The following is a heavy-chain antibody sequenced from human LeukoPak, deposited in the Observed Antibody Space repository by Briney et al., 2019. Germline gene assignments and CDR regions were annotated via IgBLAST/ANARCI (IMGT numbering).Heavy chain of an antibody. V-gene: IGHV3-30*02. CDR1: GFVLSDYG. CDR2: IRYDGSNK. Sequence: GGSLRLSCAASGFVLSDYGMHWVRQAPGKGLEWVAFIRYDGSNKYYADSVKGRFTISRDNSKNTLYLQMNSLRAEDTAVYYCAKDDYGDSYNWFDPWGQGTLVTVSS. CDR3: AKDDYGDSYNWFDP. D-gene: IGHD4-17*01. J-gene: IGHJ5*02.